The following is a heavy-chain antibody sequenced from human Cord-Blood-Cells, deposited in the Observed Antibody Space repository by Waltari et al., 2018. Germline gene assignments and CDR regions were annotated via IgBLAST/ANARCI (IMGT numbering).Heavy chain of an antibody. V-gene: IGHV3-53*01. CDR3: ARDLTGVFDY. CDR1: GFTVSSHY. J-gene: IGHJ4*02. D-gene: IGHD7-27*01. Sequence: EVQLVESGGGLIQPGGSLRRSCAASGFTVSSHYMSWVRQAPGKGLGWVSVIYSGGSTYYADSVKGRFTISRDNSKNTLYLQMNSLRAEDTAVYYCARDLTGVFDYWGQGTLVTVSS. CDR2: IYSGGST.